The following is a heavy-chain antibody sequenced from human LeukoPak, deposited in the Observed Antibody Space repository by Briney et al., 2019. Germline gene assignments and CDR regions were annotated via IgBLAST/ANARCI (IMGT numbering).Heavy chain of an antibody. CDR1: GYSFTSNY. CDR3: ARDQEAFDY. Sequence: ASVKVSCKASGYSFTSNYIHWVRQAPGQGLEWMGMIYPRDGSTSYAQKFQGRVTVARDTSTSTVHMELSGLRSEDTAVYYCARDQEAFDYWGQGTLVTVSS. J-gene: IGHJ4*02. V-gene: IGHV1-46*01. CDR2: IYPRDGST.